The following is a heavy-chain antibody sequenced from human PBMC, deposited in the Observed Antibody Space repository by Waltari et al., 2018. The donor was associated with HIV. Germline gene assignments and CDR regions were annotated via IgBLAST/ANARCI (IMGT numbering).Heavy chain of an antibody. D-gene: IGHD5-12*01. Sequence: EVQLVESGGGLVQPGGSLRLSCAASGFTFSSYEMNWVRQAPGKGLEWVSYISSSGSTIYYADSVKGRFTISRDNAKNSLYLQMNSLRAEDTAVYYCAREAMRGLRKGDGMDVWGQGTTVTVSS. CDR3: AREAMRGLRKGDGMDV. CDR2: ISSSGSTI. CDR1: GFTFSSYE. J-gene: IGHJ6*02. V-gene: IGHV3-48*03.